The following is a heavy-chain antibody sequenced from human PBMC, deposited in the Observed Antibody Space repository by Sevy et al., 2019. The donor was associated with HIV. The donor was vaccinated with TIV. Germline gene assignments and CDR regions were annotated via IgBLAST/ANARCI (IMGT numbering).Heavy chain of an antibody. CDR2: IFSSGST. V-gene: IGHV3-66*02. CDR3: VSLFLSYRSGWSYFDY. Sequence: GGSLRLSCAISGFTVNDKYIIWVRQAPGKGLEWVSVIFSSGSTYYADSAKGRFTISRDNSKKPGDLQMNSVRAEETAVYYCVSLFLSYRSGWSYFDYWGQGTLVTVSS. J-gene: IGHJ4*02. D-gene: IGHD6-19*01. CDR1: GFTVNDKY.